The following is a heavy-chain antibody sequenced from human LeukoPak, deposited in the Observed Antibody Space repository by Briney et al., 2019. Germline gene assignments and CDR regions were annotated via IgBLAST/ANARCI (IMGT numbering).Heavy chain of an antibody. CDR1: GGTFISYA. J-gene: IGHJ4*02. CDR3: ARDYYDSSGYLHAFDY. Sequence: SVKVSCKASGGTFISYAISWVRQAPGQGLEWMGGIIPIFGTANYAQKFQGRVTITADESTSTAYMELSSLRSEDTAVYYCARDYYDSSGYLHAFDYWGQGTLVTVSS. V-gene: IGHV1-69*13. D-gene: IGHD3-22*01. CDR2: IIPIFGTA.